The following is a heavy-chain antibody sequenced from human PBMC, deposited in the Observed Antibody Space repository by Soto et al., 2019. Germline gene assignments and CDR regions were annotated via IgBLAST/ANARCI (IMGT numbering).Heavy chain of an antibody. CDR2: ISYNGRKE. J-gene: IGHJ6*02. CDR1: GFTFSSYG. CDR3: AKALAVGGLYDGLHV. Sequence: PGGSLRLSCTASGFTFSSYGMHWARQAPGKGLEWVAVISYNGRKEYYADSVKGRFTISRDTSMNTVFLQMSSLRPEDTGVYHCAKALAVGGLYDGLHVWGQGTEVTVSS. V-gene: IGHV3-30*18. D-gene: IGHD2-2*01.